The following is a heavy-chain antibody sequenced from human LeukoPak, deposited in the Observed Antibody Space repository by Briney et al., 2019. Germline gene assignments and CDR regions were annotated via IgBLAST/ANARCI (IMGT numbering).Heavy chain of an antibody. CDR3: ARDPSYYYGSGVPGGGWFDP. J-gene: IGHJ5*02. V-gene: IGHV1-69*13. D-gene: IGHD3-10*01. CDR1: GGTFSSYA. Sequence: SVKVSCKASGGTFSSYAISWVRQAPGQGLEWMGGIIPIFGTANYAQKFQGRVTITVDESTSTTYMELSSLRSEDTAVYYCARDPSYYYGSGVPGGGWFDPWGQGTLVTVSS. CDR2: IIPIFGTA.